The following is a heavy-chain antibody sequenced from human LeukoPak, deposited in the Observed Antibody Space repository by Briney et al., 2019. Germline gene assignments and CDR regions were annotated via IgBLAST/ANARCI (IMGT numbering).Heavy chain of an antibody. CDR1: GFTFSSYA. Sequence: GGSLRLSCAASGFTFSSYAMSWVRQAPGKGLEWVSAISGSGGSTYYADSVKGRFTISRDNSKNTLYLQMNSLRAEDTAVYYCANPPLSMVRGVNDAFDIWGQGTMVTVSS. D-gene: IGHD3-10*01. CDR2: ISGSGGST. CDR3: ANPPLSMVRGVNDAFDI. J-gene: IGHJ3*02. V-gene: IGHV3-23*01.